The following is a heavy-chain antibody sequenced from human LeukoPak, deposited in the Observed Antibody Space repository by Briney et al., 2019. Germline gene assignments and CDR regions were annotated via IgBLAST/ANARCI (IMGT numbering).Heavy chain of an antibody. CDR1: DYSISSGSY. Sequence: SETLSLTCTVSDYSISSGSYWGWIRQPPGKGLEWIGSIYHSGSTYYNPSLKSRVTISVDTSKNQFSLKLSSVTAADTAVYYCARDPGAGNFDYWGQGTLVTVSS. J-gene: IGHJ4*02. CDR2: IYHSGST. CDR3: ARDPGAGNFDY. D-gene: IGHD3-10*01. V-gene: IGHV4-38-2*02.